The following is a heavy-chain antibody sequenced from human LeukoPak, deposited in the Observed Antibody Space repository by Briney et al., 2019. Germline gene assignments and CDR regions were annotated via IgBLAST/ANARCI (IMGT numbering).Heavy chain of an antibody. CDR1: GGSISSYY. D-gene: IGHD3-22*01. V-gene: IGHV4-59*01. Sequence: SETLSLTCTVSGGSISSYYWSWIRQPPGKGLEWIGYIYYSGSTNYNPSLKSRVTISVDTSKNQFSLKLSSVTAADTAVYYCARAPAYDSSGYYGSYYYYYYVDVWGKGTTVTVSS. J-gene: IGHJ6*03. CDR3: ARAPAYDSSGYYGSYYYYYYVDV. CDR2: IYYSGST.